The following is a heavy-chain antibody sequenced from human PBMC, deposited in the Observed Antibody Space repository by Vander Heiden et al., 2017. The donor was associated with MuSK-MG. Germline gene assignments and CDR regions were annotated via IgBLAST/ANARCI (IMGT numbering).Heavy chain of an antibody. D-gene: IGHD4-17*01. CDR1: GGSICSGGYY. V-gene: IGHV4-31*03. Sequence: QVQLQESGPGLVKPSQTLSLTCPVSGGSICSGGYYCSWHRQHPGKGLEWIGYIYYSGSTYYNPSLKSRVTISVDTSKNQFSLKLSSVTAADTAVYYCARDSTTVFDPWGQGTLVTVSS. CDR2: IYYSGST. CDR3: ARDSTTVFDP. J-gene: IGHJ5*02.